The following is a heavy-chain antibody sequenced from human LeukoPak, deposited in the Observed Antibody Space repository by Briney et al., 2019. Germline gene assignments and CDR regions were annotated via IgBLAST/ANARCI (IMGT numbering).Heavy chain of an antibody. CDR3: GRFKGIIYLGDY. D-gene: IGHD3-10*01. V-gene: IGHV3-48*02. CDR1: GFDFSTSS. Sequence: PGGSLRLSCAASGFDFSTSSMNWVRQAPGKGLEWISYISSSSRTIFDADSVEGRFTISRDNAKNSLYLQMDSLRDEDTAVYYWGRFKGIIYLGDYWGQGTLVAVSS. CDR2: ISSSSRTI. J-gene: IGHJ4*02.